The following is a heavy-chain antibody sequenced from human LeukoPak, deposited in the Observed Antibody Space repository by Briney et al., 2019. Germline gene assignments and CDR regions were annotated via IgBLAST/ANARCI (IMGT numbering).Heavy chain of an antibody. Sequence: SETLSLTCTVSGGSISNSNWWSWVRQTPGKGLEWIGEIYPSGSTNYNPSLKSRVTISVDKSKNQYSLNLSSVTAADTAVYYCASSHVLRYFDWSYYFDYWGQGTLVTVSS. CDR2: IYPSGST. V-gene: IGHV4-4*02. CDR1: GGSISNSNW. J-gene: IGHJ4*02. CDR3: ASSHVLRYFDWSYYFDY. D-gene: IGHD3-9*01.